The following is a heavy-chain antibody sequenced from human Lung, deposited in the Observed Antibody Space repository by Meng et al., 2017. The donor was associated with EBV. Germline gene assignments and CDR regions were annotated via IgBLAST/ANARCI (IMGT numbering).Heavy chain of an antibody. J-gene: IGHJ4*02. D-gene: IGHD3-10*01. CDR2: LIPMSDAP. Sequence: QVQVVQSVAEVKKPGSSVKGSCKTSGGTFRSDAISWVRQGPGQGLEWMGGLIPMSDAPHYAQKFQDRVRITADEFTTTHFMELSSLKSDDTAVYYCASESGRGFTPDYWGQGTLVTVPS. CDR1: GGTFRSDA. CDR3: ASESGRGFTPDY. V-gene: IGHV1-69*01.